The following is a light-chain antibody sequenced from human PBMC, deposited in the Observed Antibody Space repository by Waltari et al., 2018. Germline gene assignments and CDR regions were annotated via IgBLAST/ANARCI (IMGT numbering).Light chain of an antibody. CDR3: QQRSNWPIT. CDR2: DAS. CDR1: QSVSSY. V-gene: IGKV3-11*01. J-gene: IGKJ5*01. Sequence: IVLTQSPATLSLSPGDRDTLSCRASQSVSSYLAWYQQKPGQAPRLLIYDASNRATGIPARFSGSGSGTDFTLTISSLEPEDFAVYYCQQRSNWPITFGQGTRLEIK.